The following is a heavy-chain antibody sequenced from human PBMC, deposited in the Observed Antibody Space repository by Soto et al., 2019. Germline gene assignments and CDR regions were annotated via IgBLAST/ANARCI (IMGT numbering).Heavy chain of an antibody. J-gene: IGHJ6*02. D-gene: IGHD2-2*01. CDR3: ARGGLVLVPTTVNSDYYYYAMDV. V-gene: IGHV1-69*13. CDR1: GGTFSSYA. CDR2: IIPIFGTA. Sequence: SVKVSCKASGGTFSSYAISWVRQAPGQGLEWMGGIIPIFGTANYAQKFQGRVTITADESTSTAYMELSSLRSEDTAVYYCARGGLVLVPTTVNSDYYYYAMDVWGQGTTVTVSS.